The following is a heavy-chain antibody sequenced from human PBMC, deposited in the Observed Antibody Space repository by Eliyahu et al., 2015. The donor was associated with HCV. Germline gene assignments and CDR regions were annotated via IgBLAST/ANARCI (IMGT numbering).Heavy chain of an antibody. CDR1: GFIFRSYW. CDR3: AREPFYSTGQYYDLDH. J-gene: IGHJ4*02. V-gene: IGHV3-74*03. D-gene: IGHD3-22*01. CDR2: IYSDGSST. Sequence: EVQLVESGGGLVQPGGSLRLSCAASGFIFRSYWMHWVRQAPGKGLVWVSRIYSDGSSTAYADSVKGRFTISRDNAKNTLFLQMKSLRAEDTSVYFCAREPFYSTGQYYDLDHWGQGTLVTISS.